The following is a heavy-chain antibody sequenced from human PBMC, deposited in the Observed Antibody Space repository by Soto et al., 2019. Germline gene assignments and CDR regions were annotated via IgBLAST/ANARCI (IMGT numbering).Heavy chain of an antibody. Sequence: QVQLQESGPGLVKPSETLSLTCTVSGGSISGGVHSWSWIRQPPGKGLEWIGHIFDSGSTYYTTSLKSRLTISVDTSKKRFSLRLSSVTAADTAVYYCAREIMPLTNDWYFDLWGRGTLVTVSS. J-gene: IGHJ2*01. V-gene: IGHV4-30-4*01. CDR2: IFDSGST. D-gene: IGHD2-8*01. CDR1: GGSISGGVHS. CDR3: AREIMPLTNDWYFDL.